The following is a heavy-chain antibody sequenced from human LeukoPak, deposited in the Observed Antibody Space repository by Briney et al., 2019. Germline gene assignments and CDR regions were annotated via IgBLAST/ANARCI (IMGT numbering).Heavy chain of an antibody. Sequence: TSETLSLTCAVSGGSISSGGYSWSWIRQPPGKGLEWIGYIYYSGSTYYNPSLKSRVTMSVDTSKNQFSLKLKSVTAADTAVYYCARDEYYYGSGSYRYDYWGQGTLVTVSS. CDR3: ARDEYYYGSGSYRYDY. J-gene: IGHJ4*02. CDR2: IYYSGST. V-gene: IGHV4-30-4*07. CDR1: GGSISSGGYS. D-gene: IGHD3-10*01.